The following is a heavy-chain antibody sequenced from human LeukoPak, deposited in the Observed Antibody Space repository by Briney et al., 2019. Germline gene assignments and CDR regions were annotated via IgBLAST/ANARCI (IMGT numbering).Heavy chain of an antibody. Sequence: GTLSLTCAVSGGSISSSNWMSWVRQAPGKGLEWVANIKQGGSEKYYVDSVKGRFTISRDNAKNSLYLQMNSLRAEDTAVYYCARGPTPSFYYGSGSYYSLDYWGQGTLVTVSS. CDR3: ARGPTPSFYYGSGSYYSLDY. J-gene: IGHJ4*02. CDR2: IKQGGSEK. D-gene: IGHD3-10*01. CDR1: GGSISSSNW. V-gene: IGHV3-7*01.